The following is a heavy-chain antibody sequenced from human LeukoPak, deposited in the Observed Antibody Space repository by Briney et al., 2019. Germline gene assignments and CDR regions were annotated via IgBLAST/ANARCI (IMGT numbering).Heavy chain of an antibody. CDR3: ARPRTKSIGVVAAFFP. CDR1: GFTFSSYG. J-gene: IGHJ5*02. D-gene: IGHD2-15*01. Sequence: GRSLRLSCVASGFTFSSYGMHWVRQAPGKGLEWVAVISYDGSNKYYADSVKGRFTISRDNSKNTLYLQMNSLRAEDTAVYYCARPRTKSIGVVAAFFPWGQGTLVTVSS. CDR2: ISYDGSNK. V-gene: IGHV3-30*19.